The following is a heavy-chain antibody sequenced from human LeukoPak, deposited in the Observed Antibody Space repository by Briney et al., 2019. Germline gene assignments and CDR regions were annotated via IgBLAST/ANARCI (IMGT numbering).Heavy chain of an antibody. V-gene: IGHV3-7*01. CDR3: ATPGIAAAGNMVFDY. CDR2: IKQDGSVK. D-gene: IGHD6-13*01. J-gene: IGHJ4*02. CDR1: GFTFSNFW. Sequence: GGSLRLSCAASGFTFSNFWMNWVRQAPGKGLEWVANIKQDGSVKHYADSVKGRFTISRDNSKNTLYLQMNSLRAEDTAVYYCATPGIAAAGNMVFDYWGQGTLVTVSS.